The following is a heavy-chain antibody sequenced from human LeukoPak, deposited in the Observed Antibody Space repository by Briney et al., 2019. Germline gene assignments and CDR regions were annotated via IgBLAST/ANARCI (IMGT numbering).Heavy chain of an antibody. CDR3: AKAQDWGSASYFDY. J-gene: IGHJ4*02. Sequence: GGSLRLSCAASGFTFSSYAMSWVRQAPGKGLEWVSAISGGGGTTYYADSVTGRFTISRDNSMNTLYLQMNSLRGEDTAVYYCAKAQDWGSASYFDYWGQGTLVTVSS. CDR1: GFTFSSYA. V-gene: IGHV3-23*01. D-gene: IGHD7-27*01. CDR2: ISGGGGTT.